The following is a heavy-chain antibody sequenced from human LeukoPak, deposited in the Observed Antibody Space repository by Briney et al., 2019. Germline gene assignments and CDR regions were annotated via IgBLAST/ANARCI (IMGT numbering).Heavy chain of an antibody. J-gene: IGHJ4*02. D-gene: IGHD2-15*01. CDR2: ISGSGGRA. CDR3: ARAGKAAAFDY. CDR1: GFTFSDYY. Sequence: GGSLRLSCAASGFTFSDYYMSWIRQAPGKGLEWVSAISGSGGRAYFADSVEGRFTFSRDSSKDTLWLQMNSLKAEDTAVYYCARAGKAAAFDYWGQGTLVTVSS. V-gene: IGHV3-23*01.